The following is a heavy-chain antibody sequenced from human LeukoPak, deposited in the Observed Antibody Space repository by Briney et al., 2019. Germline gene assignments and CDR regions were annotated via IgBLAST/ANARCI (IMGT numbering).Heavy chain of an antibody. CDR1: RFSFSKYW. J-gene: IGHJ6*02. D-gene: IGHD1-7*01. CDR3: ASNWDYVRGYGMDV. Sequence: AGGSLRLSCAASRFSFSKYWLSWVRQAPEKGLEWVANINEDGSVEHYGDSVTGRFTISRDNAKNSLSLQMSSLRTDDTAVYYCASNWDYVRGYGMDVWGQGTTVTVSS. V-gene: IGHV3-7*01. CDR2: INEDGSVE.